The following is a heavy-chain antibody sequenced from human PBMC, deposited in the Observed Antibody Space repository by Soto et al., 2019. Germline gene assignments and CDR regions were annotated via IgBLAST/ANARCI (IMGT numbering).Heavy chain of an antibody. CDR1: GFTFDDYA. D-gene: IGHD5-18*01. CDR2: ISWNSGDI. V-gene: IGHV3-9*01. Sequence: GGSLRLSCAASGFTFDDYAMYWVRQVLGKGLEWVSSISWNSGDIGYADSVKGRFTTSRDNAENSLYLQMNNLRPEDTALYYCVRSKGGYSYGTPFDYWGQGTLVTVSS. CDR3: VRSKGGYSYGTPFDY. J-gene: IGHJ4*02.